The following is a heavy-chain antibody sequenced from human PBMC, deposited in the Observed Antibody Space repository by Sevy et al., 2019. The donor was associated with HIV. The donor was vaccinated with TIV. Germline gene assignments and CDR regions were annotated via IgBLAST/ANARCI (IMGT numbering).Heavy chain of an antibody. Sequence: GGSLRLSCAASGFTLSCCWMHWVRQAPGKGLVWVSRINNDGSTTTCADSVRGRFTISRDNAKNTLYLEMNSLRAEDTAVYYCARGGTASFDYWGQGTLVTVSS. V-gene: IGHV3-74*03. CDR2: INNDGSTT. CDR3: ARGGTASFDY. D-gene: IGHD1-1*01. CDR1: GFTLSCCW. J-gene: IGHJ4*02.